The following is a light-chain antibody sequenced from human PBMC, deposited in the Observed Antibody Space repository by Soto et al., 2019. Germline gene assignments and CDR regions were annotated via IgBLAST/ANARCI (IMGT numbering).Light chain of an antibody. CDR1: QSVRSSY. CDR3: QQYGSSPQT. CDR2: GAS. Sequence: EIVLTQSPGTLSLSPGERATLSCRASQSVRSSYLAWYQQKPGQAPRLLIYGASSMATGIPDRFSGSGSVTVFTITISRLEPEDFAVYYCQQYGSSPQTFGQGTKVEIK. J-gene: IGKJ1*01. V-gene: IGKV3-20*01.